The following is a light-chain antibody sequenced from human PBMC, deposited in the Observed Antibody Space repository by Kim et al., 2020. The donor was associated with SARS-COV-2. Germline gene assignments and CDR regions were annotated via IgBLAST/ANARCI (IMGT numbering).Light chain of an antibody. CDR1: SLRSYY. V-gene: IGLV3-19*01. J-gene: IGLJ2*01. CDR2: GKN. Sequence: SSELTQDPAVSVALGQTVRITCQGDSLRSYYATWYQQKPGQAPILVIYGKNNRPSGIPDRFSGSSSGNTASLTITWTQAGDEADYYCNSRDSNDNVVFGGGTHLTVL. CDR3: NSRDSNDNVV.